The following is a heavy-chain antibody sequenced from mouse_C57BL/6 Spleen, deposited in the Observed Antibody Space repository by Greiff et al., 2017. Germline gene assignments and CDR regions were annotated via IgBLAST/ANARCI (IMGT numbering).Heavy chain of an antibody. CDR1: GFNIKDYY. CDR2: IDPEDGDS. V-gene: IGHV14-1*01. CDR3: TVSLSTVVAPGFAY. D-gene: IGHD1-1*01. J-gene: IGHJ3*01. Sequence: VQLQQSGAELVRPGASVKLSCTASGFNIKDYYMHWVKQRPEQGLEWIGRIDPEDGDSEYAPKFQGKATMTADTSSYTAYLRLGSLTSEDTGVYYCTVSLSTVVAPGFAYWGQGTLVTVSA.